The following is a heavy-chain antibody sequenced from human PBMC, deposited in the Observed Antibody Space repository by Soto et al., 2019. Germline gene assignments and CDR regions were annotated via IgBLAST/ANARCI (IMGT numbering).Heavy chain of an antibody. D-gene: IGHD6-13*01. CDR3: AKYGFLESSWYLPWYFVF. Sequence: PGGSLRLSCAASGFTFSSYAMSWVRQAPGKGLEWVSAISGSGGSTYYADSVKGRFTISRDNSKNTLYLQMNSLRAEDTAVYYCAKYGFLESSWYLPWYFVFPGQGPLVTLSS. J-gene: IGHJ4*02. CDR1: GFTFSSYA. CDR2: ISGSGGST. V-gene: IGHV3-23*01.